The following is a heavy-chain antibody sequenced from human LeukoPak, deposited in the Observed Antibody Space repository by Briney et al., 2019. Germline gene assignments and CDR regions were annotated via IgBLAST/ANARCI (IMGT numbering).Heavy chain of an antibody. CDR2: IKQDGSEK. CDR3: ARDGQIESYYDFWSGYYDAFDI. Sequence: GGSLRLSCAASGFTFSSYWMSWVRQAPGKGLEWVANIKQDGSEKYYVDSVKGRFTISRDNAKNSLYLQMNSLRAEDTAVYYCARDGQIESYYDFWSGYYDAFDIWGQGTMVTVSS. CDR1: GFTFSSYW. J-gene: IGHJ3*02. V-gene: IGHV3-7*01. D-gene: IGHD3-3*01.